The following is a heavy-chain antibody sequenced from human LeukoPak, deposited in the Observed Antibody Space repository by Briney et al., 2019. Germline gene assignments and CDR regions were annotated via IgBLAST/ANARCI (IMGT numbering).Heavy chain of an antibody. Sequence: SETLSLTCTVSGGSISSSSYYWGWIRQPPGKGLEWIGSIYYSGSSYYNPSLKSRVTISVDTSKNLFSLKLSSVTAADTAVYYCARFGVTFDIWGQGTMVTVSS. CDR2: IYYSGSS. D-gene: IGHD3-3*01. J-gene: IGHJ3*02. CDR1: GGSISSSSYY. V-gene: IGHV4-39*01. CDR3: ARFGVTFDI.